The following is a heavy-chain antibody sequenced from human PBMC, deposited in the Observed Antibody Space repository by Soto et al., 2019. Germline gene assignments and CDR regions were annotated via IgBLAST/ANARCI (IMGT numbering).Heavy chain of an antibody. CDR2: VYFSGTT. J-gene: IGHJ4*02. V-gene: IGHV4-39*01. CDR3: ARHGSY. CDR1: GVSITTTSYY. Sequence: XETLSLTCTVSGVSITTTSYYWGWIRQPPGKGLEWIGSVYFSGTTYYNPSLKSRVTISVDTSKNHFSLRLSSVTAADTAIYYCARHGSYWAQGTLVTVSS.